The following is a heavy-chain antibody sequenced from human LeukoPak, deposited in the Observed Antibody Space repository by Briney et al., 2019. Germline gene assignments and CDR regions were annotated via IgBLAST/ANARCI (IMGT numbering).Heavy chain of an antibody. J-gene: IGHJ4*02. Sequence: SETLSLTCTVSGGSITGYHWSWIRQPPGKGLEWIGYIYSNEATQYKPSLKSRVTISVDTSKNQFSLKLSSVTAADTAVYYCAREDKSSWFDYWGQGTLVTVSS. D-gene: IGHD6-13*01. CDR2: IYSNEAT. V-gene: IGHV4-59*01. CDR3: AREDKSSWFDY. CDR1: GGSITGYH.